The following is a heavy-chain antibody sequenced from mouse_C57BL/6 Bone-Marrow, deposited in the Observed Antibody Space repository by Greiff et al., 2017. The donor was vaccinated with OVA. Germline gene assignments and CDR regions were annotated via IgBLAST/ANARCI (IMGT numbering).Heavy chain of an antibody. D-gene: IGHD1-1*01. J-gene: IGHJ2*01. CDR3: ARVCYGSSYFDY. Sequence: ESGPGLVKPSPSLSLSCSVTGYSITSCYYWNWIRQFPGNKLEWMGYISYDGSNNYNPSLKNRISVTRDTSTNQFFLKLNSVTTEDAATYYCARVCYGSSYFDYWGQGTTLTVSS. CDR1: GYSITSCYY. V-gene: IGHV3-6*01. CDR2: ISYDGSN.